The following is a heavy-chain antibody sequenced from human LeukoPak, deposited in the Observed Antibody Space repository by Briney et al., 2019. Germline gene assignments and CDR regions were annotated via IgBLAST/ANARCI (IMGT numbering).Heavy chain of an antibody. D-gene: IGHD2-15*01. CDR1: GQSVSEYY. Sequence: PSETLSLTCPVSGQSVSEYYWTWMRQPPGKGLEWIGEINHNHGSKYNPSLNSRATISLDTSKNQFSLSLHSVTAADSAVYYCAREDYYFDSWGQGTLVAVSS. V-gene: IGHV4-34*01. CDR2: INHNHGS. CDR3: AREDYYFDS. J-gene: IGHJ4*02.